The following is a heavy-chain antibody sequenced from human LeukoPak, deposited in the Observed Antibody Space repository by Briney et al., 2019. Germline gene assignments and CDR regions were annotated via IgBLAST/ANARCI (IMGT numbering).Heavy chain of an antibody. J-gene: IGHJ4*02. D-gene: IGHD3-10*01. CDR2: IYYSRST. Sequence: SQTLSLTCTVSGGSISSGDYYWSWIRQPPGKGLEWIGYIYYSRSTYYNPSLKSRVTISVDTSKNQFSLKLSSVTAADTAVYCCASGGGYYADYWGQGTLVTVSS. CDR3: ASGGGYYADY. CDR1: GGSISSGDYY. V-gene: IGHV4-30-4*01.